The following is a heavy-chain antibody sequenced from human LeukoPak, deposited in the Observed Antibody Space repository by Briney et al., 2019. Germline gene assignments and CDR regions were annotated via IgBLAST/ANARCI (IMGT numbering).Heavy chain of an antibody. CDR2: IGISISYI. V-gene: IGHV3-21*01. CDR3: ARGKVAVAATDDAFEI. CDR1: GFAFSGYS. D-gene: IGHD6-19*01. Sequence: GGCLRLSCAASGFAFSGYSMTWVRQAPGKGLECVSSIGISISYIYYADSVKGRFTISRDKAKNSMYLQRNSLRAEHTARYYCARGKVAVAATDDAFEIWGQGTIVTVSS. J-gene: IGHJ3*02.